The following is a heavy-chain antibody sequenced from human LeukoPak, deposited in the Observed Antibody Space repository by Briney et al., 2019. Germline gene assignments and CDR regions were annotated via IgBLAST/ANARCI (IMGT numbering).Heavy chain of an antibody. CDR2: FYPADSDN. CDR1: GYLFNSYW. CDR3: ARGRGTGSPIGPRYFDL. V-gene: IGHV5-51*01. J-gene: IGHJ2*01. Sequence: GESLKIPLKGLGYLFNSYWIAWVRQIPGKGLGGMGIFYPADSDNRYSPSFQGQVTISADKSISTAFLRWTSLKASDTAIYYCARGRGTGSPIGPRYFDLWGRGTLVTVSS. D-gene: IGHD3-10*01.